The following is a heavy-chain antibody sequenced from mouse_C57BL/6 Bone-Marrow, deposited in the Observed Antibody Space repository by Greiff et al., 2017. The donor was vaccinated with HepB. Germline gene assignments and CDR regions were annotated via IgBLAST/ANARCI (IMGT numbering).Heavy chain of an antibody. J-gene: IGHJ2*01. CDR3: ARSRYGSSHYFDY. V-gene: IGHV1-80*01. CDR1: GYAFSSYW. CDR2: IYPGDGDT. D-gene: IGHD1-1*01. Sequence: VKLMESGAELVKPGASVKISCKASGYAFSSYWMNWVKQRPGKGLEWIGQIYPGDGDTNYNGKFKGKATLTADKSSSTAYMQLSSLTSEDSAVYFCARSRYGSSHYFDYWGQGTTLTVSS.